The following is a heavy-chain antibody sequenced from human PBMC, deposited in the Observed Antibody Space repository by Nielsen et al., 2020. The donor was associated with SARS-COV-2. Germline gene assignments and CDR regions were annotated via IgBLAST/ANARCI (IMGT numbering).Heavy chain of an antibody. CDR2: IYYSGST. V-gene: IGHV4-30-4*01. J-gene: IGHJ4*02. CDR3: ARAKDTAMVTFDY. CDR1: GGSISSGDYY. Sequence: SETLSLTCTVSGGSISSGDYYWSWIRQPPGKGLEWIGYIYYSGSTYYNPSLKSRVTISVDTSKNQFSLKLSSVTAADTAVYYCARAKDTAMVTFDYWGQGTLVTVSS. D-gene: IGHD5-18*01.